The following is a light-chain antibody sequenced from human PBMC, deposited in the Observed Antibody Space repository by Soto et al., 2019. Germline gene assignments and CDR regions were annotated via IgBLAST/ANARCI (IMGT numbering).Light chain of an antibody. CDR1: SSDVGAYNF. Sequence: QSALTQPASVSGSPGQSITISCTGSSSDVGAYNFVSWYQHHPGKAPKLILYEVTTHPSGVSSRFSGSKSGNTASLTISGRQADDEANYDCSSYTSSNTPYVFGTGTKLTVL. V-gene: IGLV2-14*01. CDR3: SSYTSSNTPYV. J-gene: IGLJ1*01. CDR2: EVT.